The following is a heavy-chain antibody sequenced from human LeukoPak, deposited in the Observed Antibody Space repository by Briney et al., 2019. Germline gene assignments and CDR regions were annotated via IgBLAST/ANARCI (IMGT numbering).Heavy chain of an antibody. Sequence: ASVKVSCKASGYTFTSYGISWVRQAPGQGLEWMGWISTYNGNTNYAQRLQGRVTMTTHTSTTTAYMELRSLRSDDTAVYYCARDGRCSGGSCYSEAFDIWGQGTMVTVSS. CDR3: ARDGRCSGGSCYSEAFDI. V-gene: IGHV1-18*01. J-gene: IGHJ3*02. CDR2: ISTYNGNT. D-gene: IGHD2-15*01. CDR1: GYTFTSYG.